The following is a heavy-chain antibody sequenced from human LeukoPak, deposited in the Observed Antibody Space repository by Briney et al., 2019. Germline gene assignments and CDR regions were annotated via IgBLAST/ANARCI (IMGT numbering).Heavy chain of an antibody. J-gene: IGHJ3*02. Sequence: ASVKVSCKASEYTFTSYYMHWVRQAPGQGLEWVGWINPNSGGTSYAQKFQGRVTMTRDTSISTAYMDLSRLRSDDTAVYYCARVDLGHDAFDIWGQGTMVTVSS. CDR1: EYTFTSYY. CDR2: INPNSGGT. CDR3: ARVDLGHDAFDI. V-gene: IGHV1-2*02. D-gene: IGHD7-27*01.